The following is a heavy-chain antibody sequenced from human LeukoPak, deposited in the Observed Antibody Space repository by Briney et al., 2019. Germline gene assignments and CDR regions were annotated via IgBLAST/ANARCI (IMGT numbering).Heavy chain of an antibody. CDR3: AREDEEYSHGFGGYFDY. CDR2: ISYDGSNK. Sequence: PGGSLRLSCAASGFTFSSYAMHWVRQAPGKGLEWVAVISYDGSNKYYADSVKGRFTISRDNSKNTLYLQMNSLRAEDTAVYYCAREDEEYSHGFGGYFDYWGQGTLVTVSS. V-gene: IGHV3-30-3*01. D-gene: IGHD5-18*01. CDR1: GFTFSSYA. J-gene: IGHJ4*02.